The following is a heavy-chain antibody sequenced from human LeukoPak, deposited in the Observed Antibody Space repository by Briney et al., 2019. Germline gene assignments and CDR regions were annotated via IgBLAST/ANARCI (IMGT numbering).Heavy chain of an antibody. CDR2: IYYSGST. Sequence: SETLSLTCTVSGGSVSSGSYYWSWIRQPSGKGLEWIGYIYYSGSTNYNPSLKSRVTISVDTSKNQFSLKLSSVTAADTAVYYCAREVYEAVVFDYWGQGTLVTVSS. V-gene: IGHV4-61*01. D-gene: IGHD5/OR15-5a*01. CDR3: AREVYEAVVFDY. CDR1: GGSVSSGSYY. J-gene: IGHJ4*02.